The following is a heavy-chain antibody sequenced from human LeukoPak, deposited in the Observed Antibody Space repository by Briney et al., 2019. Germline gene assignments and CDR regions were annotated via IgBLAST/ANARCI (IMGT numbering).Heavy chain of an antibody. CDR3: AKCLGPYGDCYFDY. D-gene: IGHD4-17*01. Sequence: PGGSLRLSCAASGFTFSIYNMNWVRQAPGKGLEWVSSISSSSSYIYYADSVQGRFTISRDNSKNTLYLQMNSLRADDTAVHYCAKCLGPYGDCYFDYWGQGTLVTVSS. CDR2: ISSSSSYI. J-gene: IGHJ4*02. CDR1: GFTFSIYN. V-gene: IGHV3-21*04.